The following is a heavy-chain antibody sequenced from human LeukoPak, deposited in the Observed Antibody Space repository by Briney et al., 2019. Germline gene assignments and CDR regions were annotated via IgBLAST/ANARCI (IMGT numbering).Heavy chain of an antibody. CDR2: IYHSGST. D-gene: IGHD3-10*01. CDR3: VRVAYGSGSRLIDC. J-gene: IGHJ4*02. Sequence: PSETLSLTCTVSGYSISSGYYWGWIRQPPGKGLEWIGSIYHSGSTYYNPSLKSRVTISVDTSKNQFSLKLRSVTAADTAVYYCVRVAYGSGSRLIDCWGQGTLVTISS. CDR1: GYSISSGYY. V-gene: IGHV4-38-2*02.